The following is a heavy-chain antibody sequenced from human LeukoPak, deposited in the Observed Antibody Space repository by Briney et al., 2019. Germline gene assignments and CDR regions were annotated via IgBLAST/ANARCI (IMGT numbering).Heavy chain of an antibody. V-gene: IGHV4-59*01. CDR2: IYYSGST. Sequence: SETLSLTYTVSGGSISGYYWSWIRQPPGKRLEWIGYIYYSGSTYYNPSLKSRVTISVDTSQNHFSLRLTSVTAADTAVYYCARERGWYSGSYVDSWGQGTLVTVSS. J-gene: IGHJ4*02. CDR3: ARERGWYSGSYVDS. D-gene: IGHD1-26*01. CDR1: GGSISGYY.